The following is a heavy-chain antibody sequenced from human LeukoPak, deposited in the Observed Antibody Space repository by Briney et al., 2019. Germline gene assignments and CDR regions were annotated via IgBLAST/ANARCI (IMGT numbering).Heavy chain of an antibody. Sequence: PGGSLRHSCAASGFTFSSYSMNWVRQAPGHGLEWVSSISSSSSYIYYADSVKGRFTISRDNAKNSLYLQMNSLRAEDTAVYYCARDQIESAYYYGMDVWGEGTTVTVSS. CDR2: ISSSSSYI. CDR1: GFTFSSYS. V-gene: IGHV3-21*01. J-gene: IGHJ6*04. D-gene: IGHD2/OR15-2a*01. CDR3: ARDQIESAYYYGMDV.